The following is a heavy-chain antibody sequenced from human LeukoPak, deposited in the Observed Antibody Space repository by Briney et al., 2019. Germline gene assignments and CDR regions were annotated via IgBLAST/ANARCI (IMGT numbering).Heavy chain of an antibody. Sequence: SETLSLTCAVYGGSFSGYYWSWIRQPPGKGLEWIGEINHSGSTNYNPSLKSRVTISVDTSKNQFSLKLSSVTAADTAVYYCAREYSWVPLWIPEVGWFDPWGQGTLVTVSS. J-gene: IGHJ5*02. CDR1: GGSFSGYY. CDR3: AREYSWVPLWIPEVGWFDP. CDR2: INHSGST. V-gene: IGHV4-34*01. D-gene: IGHD5-18*01.